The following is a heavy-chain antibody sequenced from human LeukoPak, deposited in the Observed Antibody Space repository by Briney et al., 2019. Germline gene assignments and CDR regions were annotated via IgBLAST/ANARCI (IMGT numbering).Heavy chain of an antibody. CDR3: ARRLYDFWSGYYPADWYFDL. V-gene: IGHV5-51*01. D-gene: IGHD3-3*01. Sequence: GESLKISCKGSGYSFTSYWIGWVRQMPGKGLEWMGIIYPGDSDTRYSPSFQGQVTISADKSISTAYLQWSSLKASDTAMYYCARRLYDFWSGYYPADWYFDLWGRGTLVTVPS. CDR2: IYPGDSDT. J-gene: IGHJ2*01. CDR1: GYSFTSYW.